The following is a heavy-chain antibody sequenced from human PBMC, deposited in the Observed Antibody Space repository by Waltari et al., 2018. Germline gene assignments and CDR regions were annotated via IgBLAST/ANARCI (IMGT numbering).Heavy chain of an antibody. CDR2: ISSSSSYI. J-gene: IGHJ4*02. D-gene: IGHD1-26*01. CDR3: ARRVGAPAADFDY. V-gene: IGHV3-21*01. CDR1: GFTLSSYS. Sequence: ELQLVESGGGLVKPGGSLRRPCAASGFTLSSYSMNWVSQAPGKGLEWVSSISSSSSYIYYADSVKGRFTISRDNAKNSLYLQMNSLRAEDTAVYYCARRVGAPAADFDYWGQGTLVTVSS.